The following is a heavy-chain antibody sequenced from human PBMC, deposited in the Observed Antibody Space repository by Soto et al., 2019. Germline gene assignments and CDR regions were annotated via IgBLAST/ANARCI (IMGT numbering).Heavy chain of an antibody. J-gene: IGHJ6*02. CDR3: ARDRWGYCGVDCYPLDV. CDR1: GASISRYY. D-gene: IGHD2-21*02. Sequence: QVRLQESGPGLVKPSETLSLTCTVSGASISRYYWSWIRQSPGKGLEWIGFLYNTGSTIYNPSLKSRVTISVDTSKSQFSLKMDSVTAADAAVYCCARDRWGYCGVDCYPLDVSGQGTTVTVSS. V-gene: IGHV4-59*01. CDR2: LYNTGST.